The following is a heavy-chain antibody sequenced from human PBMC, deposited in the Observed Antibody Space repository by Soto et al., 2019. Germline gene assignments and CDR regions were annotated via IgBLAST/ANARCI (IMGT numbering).Heavy chain of an antibody. CDR1: GGAIGGYY. V-gene: IGHV4-59*08. D-gene: IGHD6-19*01. J-gene: IGHJ5*02. CDR3: ARHGSDSGWFFFYP. Sequence: SETLSLTCSLSGGAIGGYYWSWIRQPPGKALEWIGYVSYSGSTDYHPSLKSRVSISIDTSKNQFSLKMIAVTAADTAVYYWARHGSDSGWFFFYPWGQGALVTVSS. CDR2: VSYSGST.